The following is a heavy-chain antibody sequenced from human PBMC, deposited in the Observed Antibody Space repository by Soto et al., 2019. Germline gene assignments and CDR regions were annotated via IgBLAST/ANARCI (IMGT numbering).Heavy chain of an antibody. CDR1: GFTFRNYA. CDR2: ISDSGSSA. V-gene: IGHV3-23*01. Sequence: EVQLLETGGGLVQPGGSLRLSCAASGFTFRNYAMDWVRQAPGKGLEWVSGISDSGSSAHYADSVKCRFTISRDNSKNTLFLQMNNLRADDTALYYCAKDRSGGWAKVFDFWGQEVLVTVSS. D-gene: IGHD2-15*01. CDR3: AKDRSGGWAKVFDF. J-gene: IGHJ4*02.